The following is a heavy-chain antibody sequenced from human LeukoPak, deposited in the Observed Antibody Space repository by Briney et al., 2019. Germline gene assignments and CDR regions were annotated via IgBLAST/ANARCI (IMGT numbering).Heavy chain of an antibody. Sequence: GGSLRLSCAASGFTVSSNYMSWIRQAPGKGLEWVSVIYSGGSTYYADSVKGRFTISRDNSKNTLYLQMNSLRAEDTAVYYCARAREGPLDYWGQGTLVTVSS. CDR2: IYSGGST. V-gene: IGHV3-66*01. CDR3: ARAREGPLDY. J-gene: IGHJ4*02. D-gene: IGHD5-24*01. CDR1: GFTVSSNY.